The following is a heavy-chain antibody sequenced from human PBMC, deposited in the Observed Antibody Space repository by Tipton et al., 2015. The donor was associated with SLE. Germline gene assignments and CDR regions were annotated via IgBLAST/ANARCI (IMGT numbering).Heavy chain of an antibody. J-gene: IGHJ2*01. CDR3: ASSSGSMVTTWYFDL. D-gene: IGHD4-17*01. CDR1: GVSISSGGFY. V-gene: IGHV4-31*01. Sequence: TLSLTCTVSGVSISSGGFYWSWIRQHPGKGLEWIGYIYYSGRTYYNPSLKSPVTISVDTSKNQFSLKLSSVTAADTAVYYCASSSGSMVTTWYFDLWGRGTLVTVSS. CDR2: IYYSGRT.